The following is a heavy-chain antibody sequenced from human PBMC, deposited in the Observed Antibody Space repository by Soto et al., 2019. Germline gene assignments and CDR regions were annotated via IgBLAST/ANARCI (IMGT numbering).Heavy chain of an antibody. CDR3: AREMAGRGGEYDY. V-gene: IGHV1-18*01. Sequence: QVQLVQSGAEVKNPGASVKVSCKTSGYTFTKYGVGWVRQAPGQGLEWMGWISGSSGNANYAEKVQGRITLTTDTPTSTAYIELRSLRSDDTAVYYCAREMAGRGGEYDYWGQGTLVTVSS. CDR2: ISGSSGNA. J-gene: IGHJ4*02. D-gene: IGHD3-16*01. CDR1: GYTFTKYG.